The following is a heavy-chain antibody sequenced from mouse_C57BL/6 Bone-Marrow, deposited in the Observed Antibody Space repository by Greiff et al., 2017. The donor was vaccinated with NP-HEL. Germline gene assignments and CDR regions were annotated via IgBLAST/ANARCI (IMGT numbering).Heavy chain of an antibody. CDR2: ISSGSSTI. D-gene: IGHD2-4*01. CDR1: GFTFSDYG. J-gene: IGHJ3*01. CDR3: ARNDYDPAWFAY. Sequence: EVKVVESGGGLVKPGGSLKLSCAASGFTFSDYGMHWVRQAPEKGLEWVAYISSGSSTIYYADTVKGRFTISRDNAKNTLFLQMTSLRSEDTAMYYCARNDYDPAWFAYWGQGTLVTVSA. V-gene: IGHV5-17*01.